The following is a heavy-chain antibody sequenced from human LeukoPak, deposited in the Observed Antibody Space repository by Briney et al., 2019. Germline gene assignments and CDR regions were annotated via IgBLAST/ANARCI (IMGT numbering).Heavy chain of an antibody. J-gene: IGHJ4*02. CDR3: ARDYGDYGSIVY. D-gene: IGHD4-17*01. CDR2: IGSDGKT. Sequence: GGSLRLSCEASGFPFSSYAMTWVRQAPGKGLEWVSSIGSDGKTHYSESVKGRFVISRDNSKNTLYLQMNSLRAEDTAVYYYARDYGDYGSIVYWGQGTLVTVSS. CDR1: GFPFSSYA. V-gene: IGHV3-23*01.